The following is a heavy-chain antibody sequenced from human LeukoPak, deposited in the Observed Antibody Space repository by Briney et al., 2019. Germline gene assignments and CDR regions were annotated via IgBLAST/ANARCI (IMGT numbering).Heavy chain of an antibody. D-gene: IGHD2-2*01. J-gene: IGHJ5*02. V-gene: IGHV4-39*01. CDR2: IYYSGST. CDR1: GGSISSSSYY. CDR3: ARHTPYCSSTSCYVPRWFDP. Sequence: SETLSLTCTVSGGSISSSSYYWSWIRQPPGKGLEWIGSIYYSGSTYYNPSLKSRVTISVDTSKNQFSLKLSSVTAADTAVYYCARHTPYCSSTSCYVPRWFDPWGQGTLVTVSS.